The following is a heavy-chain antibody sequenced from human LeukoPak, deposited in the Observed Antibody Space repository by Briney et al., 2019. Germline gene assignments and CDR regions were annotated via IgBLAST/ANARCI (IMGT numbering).Heavy chain of an antibody. CDR3: AKEYYDILTGYYFLDYYMDV. CDR1: GFTFSSYA. J-gene: IGHJ6*03. D-gene: IGHD3-9*01. V-gene: IGHV3-23*01. Sequence: GGSLRLSCAASGFTFSSYAMSWVRQAPGKGLEWVSAISGSGGSTYYADSVKGRFTISRDNSKNTLYLQMNSLRAEDTAVYYCAKEYYDILTGYYFLDYYMDVWGKGTTVTISS. CDR2: ISGSGGST.